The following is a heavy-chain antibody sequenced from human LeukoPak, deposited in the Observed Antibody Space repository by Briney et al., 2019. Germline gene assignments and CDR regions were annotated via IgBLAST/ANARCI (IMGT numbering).Heavy chain of an antibody. CDR3: AKDRYPRDV. CDR1: GFTFSSYG. J-gene: IGHJ6*04. V-gene: IGHV3-23*01. Sequence: GRSLRPSCAASGFTFSSYGMSWVRHAPGKGLEWVSAISGSGGRTYYADSVKGRFTISRDNSKNTLYLQMNSLRAEDTAVYYCAKDRYPRDVWGKGTTVTVSS. CDR2: ISGSGGRT. D-gene: IGHD1-1*01.